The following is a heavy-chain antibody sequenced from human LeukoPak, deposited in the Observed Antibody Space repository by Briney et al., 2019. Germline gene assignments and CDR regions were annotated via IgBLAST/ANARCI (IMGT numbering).Heavy chain of an antibody. CDR1: GYTFTSYG. CDR3: ARPQRAYYYDSSGYYLDY. CDR2: INPSGGST. Sequence: GASVKVSCKASGYTFTSYGISWVRQAPGQGLEWMGIINPSGGSTSYAQKFQGRVTMTRDTSTSTVYMELSSLRSEDTAVYYCARPQRAYYYDSSGYYLDYWGQGTLVTVSS. V-gene: IGHV1-46*01. D-gene: IGHD3-22*01. J-gene: IGHJ4*02.